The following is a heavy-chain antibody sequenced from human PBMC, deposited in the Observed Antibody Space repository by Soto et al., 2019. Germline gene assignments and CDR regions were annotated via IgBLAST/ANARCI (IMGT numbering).Heavy chain of an antibody. Sequence: GGSLRLSCAASGFTFSNYWMHWVRQAPGKGLVWVSHINNDGSSTNYADSVKGRFTISRDNAQNMLYLQMNSLTAEDTAVYYCERDCCAAPFHNWGEGTMVTVYS. CDR2: INNDGSST. CDR1: GFTFSNYW. D-gene: IGHD2-15*01. V-gene: IGHV3-74*01. J-gene: IGHJ4*02. CDR3: ERDCCAAPFHN.